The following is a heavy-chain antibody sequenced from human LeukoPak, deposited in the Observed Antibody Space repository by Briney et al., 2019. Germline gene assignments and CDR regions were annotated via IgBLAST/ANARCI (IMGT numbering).Heavy chain of an antibody. V-gene: IGHV3-30*02. J-gene: IGHJ4*02. Sequence: GRSLRLSCAASGFTLSSYGMHWVRQAPGKGLEWVAFIRYDGSDKYYADSVKGRFTISRDNSKNTLYLQMNSLRAEDTAVYYCAKDLGRYDILTGQFDYWGQGTLVTVSS. CDR3: AKDLGRYDILTGQFDY. CDR1: GFTLSSYG. D-gene: IGHD3-9*01. CDR2: IRYDGSDK.